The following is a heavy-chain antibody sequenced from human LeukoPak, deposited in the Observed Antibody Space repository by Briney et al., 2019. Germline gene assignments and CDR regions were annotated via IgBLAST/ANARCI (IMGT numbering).Heavy chain of an antibody. V-gene: IGHV3-48*03. J-gene: IGHJ3*01. Sequence: GGSLILSCAASGFTFDDYAMHWVRQAPGKGLEWVSYIPSSGGGIYYADSVRGRFTVSRDNAKNSLYLQMTSLRVEDTAVYYCARNARDSVFDLWGQGTMVTVSS. CDR1: GFTFDDYA. CDR3: ARNARDSVFDL. CDR2: IPSSGGGI.